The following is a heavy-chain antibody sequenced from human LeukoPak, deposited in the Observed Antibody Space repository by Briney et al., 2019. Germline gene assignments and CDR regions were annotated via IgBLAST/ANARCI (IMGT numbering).Heavy chain of an antibody. Sequence: ASVKVSCKASGYTFTTYYMHWVRQAPGQGLEWMGWINPNSGDTNYAQKFQGRVTMTRDTSISTAYMELSRLTFDDTAVYYCARGSGSYLGLFDYWGQGTLVTVSS. D-gene: IGHD1-26*01. CDR3: ARGSGSYLGLFDY. V-gene: IGHV1-2*02. CDR2: INPNSGDT. J-gene: IGHJ4*02. CDR1: GYTFTTYY.